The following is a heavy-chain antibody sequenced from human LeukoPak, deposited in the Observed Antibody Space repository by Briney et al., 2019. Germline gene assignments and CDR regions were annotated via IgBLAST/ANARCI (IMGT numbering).Heavy chain of an antibody. Sequence: SETLSLTCAVSGYSISSGYYWGWIRQPPGKGLEWIGSIFHSGSTYYNPSLKSRVTLSTDTSKNQFSLKLSSVTAADTAMYYCARRNCYYFDYWGQGTLVTVSS. CDR2: IFHSGST. V-gene: IGHV4-38-2*01. D-gene: IGHD2-15*01. CDR1: GYSISSGYY. J-gene: IGHJ4*02. CDR3: ARRNCYYFDY.